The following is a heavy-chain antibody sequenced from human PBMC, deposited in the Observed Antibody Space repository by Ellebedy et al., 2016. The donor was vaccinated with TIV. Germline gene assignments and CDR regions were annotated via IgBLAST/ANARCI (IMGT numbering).Heavy chain of an antibody. D-gene: IGHD4-17*01. CDR1: GDSISSSSYF. V-gene: IGHV4-39*01. Sequence: SETLSLXXTVFGDSISSSSYFWAWIRQTPGKRLECMGTIYYSGSTDYNPSLKGRVLMSVDTARNQFSLNLRSVTAADTAVYYCARLHKDYELPKGWFSPWGQGILVTVSS. CDR2: IYYSGST. CDR3: ARLHKDYELPKGWFSP. J-gene: IGHJ5*02.